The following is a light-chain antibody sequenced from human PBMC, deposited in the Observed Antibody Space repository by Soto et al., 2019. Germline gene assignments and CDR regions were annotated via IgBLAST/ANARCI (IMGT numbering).Light chain of an antibody. CDR3: QKYDTAPQT. V-gene: IGKV1-27*01. CDR1: QGILDY. J-gene: IGKJ1*01. CDR2: AAS. Sequence: DIQMTQSASFLSASVGDRVTITCRASQGILDYVAWFQQRPGEAPKLLIYAASTLHSGVPSRFSGRGSGTDFTLTISSLEPEDVATYYCQKYDTAPQTFGPGTKVEIK.